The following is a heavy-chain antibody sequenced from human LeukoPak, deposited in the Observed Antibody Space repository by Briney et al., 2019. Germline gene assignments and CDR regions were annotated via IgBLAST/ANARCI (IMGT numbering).Heavy chain of an antibody. CDR3: ARDPGSYRYVFDY. J-gene: IGHJ4*02. D-gene: IGHD3-16*02. V-gene: IGHV3-21*04. CDR1: GFTFSSYS. CDR2: ISSSSSYI. Sequence: PGGSLRLSCAASGFTFSSYSMNWVRQAPGKGLEWVSSISSSSSYIYYADSVKGRFTISRDNAKNSLYLQMNSLRAEDTAVYYCARDPGSYRYVFDYWGQGTLVTVSS.